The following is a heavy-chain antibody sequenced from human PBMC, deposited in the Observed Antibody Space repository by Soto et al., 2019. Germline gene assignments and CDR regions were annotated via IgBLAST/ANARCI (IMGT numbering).Heavy chain of an antibody. CDR3: AKVDYLGGSYRLSCSAP. CDR1: GGSITTTTYY. Sequence: PSETLSLTCTVSGGSITTTTYYWGWIRQPPGKGLEWIGSIYYSGNTYYNPSLKTRVTISVDTSKSQFSLKLSSVTAADTAVYYCAKVDYLGGSYRLSCSAPGGQEIRVTVPS. D-gene: IGHD3-16*02. V-gene: IGHV4-39*01. CDR2: IYYSGNT. J-gene: IGHJ5*02.